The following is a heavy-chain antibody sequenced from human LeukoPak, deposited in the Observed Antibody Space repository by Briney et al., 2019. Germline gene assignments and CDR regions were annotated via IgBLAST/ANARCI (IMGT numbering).Heavy chain of an antibody. Sequence: ASVKVSCKASGYTFTSSDINWVRQATGQGLEWMGWMNPNSGNTGYAQKFQGRVTMTRNTSIRTAYMELSSLRSEDTAVYYCARAAYDSNGFTANHDYWGQGTLVTVSS. CDR2: MNPNSGNT. J-gene: IGHJ4*02. D-gene: IGHD3-22*01. V-gene: IGHV1-8*01. CDR1: GYTFTSSD. CDR3: ARAAYDSNGFTANHDY.